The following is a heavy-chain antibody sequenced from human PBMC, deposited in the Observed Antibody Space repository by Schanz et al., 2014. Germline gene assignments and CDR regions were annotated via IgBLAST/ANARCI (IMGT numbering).Heavy chain of an antibody. D-gene: IGHD6-6*01. V-gene: IGHV3-23*04. CDR3: ARGYSSSMDV. CDR1: GFTFSSYA. J-gene: IGHJ6*02. Sequence: VQLVESGGGVAQPGGSLRVSCAASGFTFSSYAMSWIRQAPGKGPEWVSAISGAGHDTYYADSVKGRFTISRDNSKNTLYLQMNSLRAEDTAVYYCARGYSSSMDVWGQGTTVTVSS. CDR2: ISGAGHDT.